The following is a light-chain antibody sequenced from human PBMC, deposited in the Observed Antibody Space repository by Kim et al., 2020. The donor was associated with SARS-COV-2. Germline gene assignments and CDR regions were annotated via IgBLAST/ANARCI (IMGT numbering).Light chain of an antibody. V-gene: IGKV3-20*01. J-gene: IGKJ1*01. CDR2: EAT. Sequence: SPGERATLSCRASQSVRSNNLAWYKQKPGQAPRLLIYEATTRATGIPDRFSGSGSGTDFTLTISRLEPEDFVMYYCQQYGSSPRTFGQGTKVDIK. CDR3: QQYGSSPRT. CDR1: QSVRSNN.